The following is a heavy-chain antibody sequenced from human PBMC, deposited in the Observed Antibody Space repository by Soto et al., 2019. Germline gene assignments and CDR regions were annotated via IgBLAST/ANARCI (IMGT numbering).Heavy chain of an antibody. V-gene: IGHV3-64*01. Sequence: EVQLAESGGGLAQPGGSRSFSFAASGFTLGGYARDWVRQAPGKGLEYVSGISSNGVGTYYANSVQGRFTISRDNSKNTVYLQMGSLRPEDMAVYYCARRARPDFYYMDVWGKGTTVTVSS. CDR1: GFTLGGYA. D-gene: IGHD6-6*01. CDR3: ARRARPDFYYMDV. J-gene: IGHJ6*03. CDR2: ISSNGVGT.